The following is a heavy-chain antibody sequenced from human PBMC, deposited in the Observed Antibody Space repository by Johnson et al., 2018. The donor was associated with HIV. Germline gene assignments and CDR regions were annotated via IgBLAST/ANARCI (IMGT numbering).Heavy chain of an antibody. CDR2: ISYDGSNK. Sequence: QVQLVESGGGVVQPGRSLRLSCAASGFTFSSYAMHWVRQAPGKGPEWVAVISYDGSNKYYADSVKGRFTISRDTSKNTLYLQMNSLRAEDTAVYYCARDGGIGSTREDAFDIWGQGTMVIVSS. CDR1: GFTFSSYA. V-gene: IGHV3-30-3*01. CDR3: ARDGGIGSTREDAFDI. J-gene: IGHJ3*02. D-gene: IGHD2-2*01.